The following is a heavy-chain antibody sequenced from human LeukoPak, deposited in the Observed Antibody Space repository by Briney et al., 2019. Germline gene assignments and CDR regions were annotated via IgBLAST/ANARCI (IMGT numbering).Heavy chain of an antibody. J-gene: IGHJ4*02. CDR1: GFTISNAW. Sequence: GGSLRLSCAASGFTISNAWMTWVRQAPGKGLEWVGHIKSKTDGGTTDYAAPVKGRFTISRDDSKNTLYLQMNSLKTEDTAVYYCTTWLLWGQGTLVTVSS. V-gene: IGHV3-15*01. CDR3: TTWLL. D-gene: IGHD5-12*01. CDR2: IKSKTDGGTT.